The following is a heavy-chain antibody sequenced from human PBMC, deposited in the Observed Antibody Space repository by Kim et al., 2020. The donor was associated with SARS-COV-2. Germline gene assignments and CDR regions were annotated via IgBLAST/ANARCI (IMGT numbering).Heavy chain of an antibody. CDR2: IYDTGST. CDR3: ARDKARSSSDYYSGMDV. J-gene: IGHJ6*02. CDR1: GGSVSVDDHF. Sequence: SETLSLTCTVSGGSVSVDDHFWTWIRQPPGKGLEWIGYIYDTGSTNYNPSLKRRVTISIDTSQNQFSLHLNSVTAADTAVYYCARDKARSSSDYYSGMDVRGLGTTVTVS. V-gene: IGHV4-61*08.